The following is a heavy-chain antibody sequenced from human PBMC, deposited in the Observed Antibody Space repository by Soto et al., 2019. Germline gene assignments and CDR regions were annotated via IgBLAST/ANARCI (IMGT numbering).Heavy chain of an antibody. V-gene: IGHV3-15*01. Sequence: PGGSVRLSCAASGFPFSDAWIRWVRQPPGKGLEWVGRIKSNTDGGATDYAAPVKGRFTISRDDSKNTLYLQMNSLKTEDTAVYYCTTGSEVPAAILFDYYYGMDVWGQGTTVTVSS. CDR2: IKSNTDGGAT. CDR1: GFPFSDAW. J-gene: IGHJ6*02. D-gene: IGHD2-2*02. CDR3: TTGSEVPAAILFDYYYGMDV.